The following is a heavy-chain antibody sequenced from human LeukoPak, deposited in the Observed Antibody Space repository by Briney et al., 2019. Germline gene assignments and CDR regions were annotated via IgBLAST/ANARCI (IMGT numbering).Heavy chain of an antibody. V-gene: IGHV4-59*01. CDR2: IYYSGST. CDR3: ARGRYGWLPFDY. CDR1: GGSMSSYY. J-gene: IGHJ4*02. Sequence: SETLSLTCTVSGGSMSSYYWSWIRQPPGKGLEWIGYIYYSGSTNYNPSLKSRVTISVDTSKNQFTLNLSSVTAADTAVYYRARGRYGWLPFDYWGQGTLVTVSS. D-gene: IGHD3-16*01.